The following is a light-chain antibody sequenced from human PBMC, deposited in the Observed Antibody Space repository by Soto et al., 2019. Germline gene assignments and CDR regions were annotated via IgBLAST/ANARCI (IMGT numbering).Light chain of an antibody. CDR2: GAS. J-gene: IGKJ1*01. CDR1: QSVSSN. CDR3: KLHNDEFPWT. V-gene: IGKV3-15*01. Sequence: TQSLGHRNLSPRECAALSCRASQSVSSNLAGCQQQPGQAPRSLMDGASTRATGIPARFSGSASATAFTLTVSGLQPGEHAVDGCKLHNDEFPWTIWQVTK.